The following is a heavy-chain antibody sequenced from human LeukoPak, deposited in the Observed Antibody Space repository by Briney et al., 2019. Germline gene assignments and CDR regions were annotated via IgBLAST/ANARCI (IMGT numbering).Heavy chain of an antibody. CDR2: IYSGGST. Sequence: GGSLRLSCAASGFTVSSNYMSWVRQAPGKGLEWVSVIYSGGSTYYADSVKGRFTIPRHNSKNTLYLQMNSLRAEDTAVYYCARDLRRYGYSYGMDVWGQGTTVTVSS. CDR3: ARDLRRYGYSYGMDV. CDR1: GFTVSSNY. D-gene: IGHD5-18*01. V-gene: IGHV3-53*04. J-gene: IGHJ6*02.